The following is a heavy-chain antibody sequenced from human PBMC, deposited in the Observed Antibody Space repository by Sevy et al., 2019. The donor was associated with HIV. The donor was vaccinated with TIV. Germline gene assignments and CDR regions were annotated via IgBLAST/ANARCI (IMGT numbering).Heavy chain of an antibody. CDR2: ISSSGSTI. CDR1: GFTFSSYE. V-gene: IGHV3-48*03. CDR3: ARGYYYDSSGYYY. Sequence: GGSLRLSCAASGFTFSSYEMNWVRQAPGKGLEWVSYISSSGSTIYYADSVKGRFTISRDNAKNSLCLQMNSLRAEDTAVYYCARGYYYDSSGYYYWGQGTLVTVSS. J-gene: IGHJ4*02. D-gene: IGHD3-22*01.